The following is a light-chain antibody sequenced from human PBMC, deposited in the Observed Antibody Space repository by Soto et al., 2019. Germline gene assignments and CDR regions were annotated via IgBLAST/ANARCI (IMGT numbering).Light chain of an antibody. CDR2: DVS. Sequence: EIVLTQSPATLSLSPGERATLFCRASQSVGSYLGWYQQIPGQAPRLLVYDVSNRAAGIPTRFSGSGSGTDFTVTISSLESEDFAVYYCQERSQWPPTFGQGTRLEMK. CDR1: QSVGSY. CDR3: QERSQWPPT. J-gene: IGKJ5*01. V-gene: IGKV3-11*01.